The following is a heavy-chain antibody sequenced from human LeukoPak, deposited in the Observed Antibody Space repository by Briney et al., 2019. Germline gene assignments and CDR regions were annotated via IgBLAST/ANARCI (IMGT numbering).Heavy chain of an antibody. J-gene: IGHJ6*02. Sequence: ASVEVSCKASGYTFTSYDINWVRQATGQGLEWMGWMNPNSGNTGYAQKFQGRVTMTRNTSISTAYMELSGLRSEDTAVYYCASGAPPHPYKIWIQLWPSYYYYYGMDVWGQGTTVTVSS. V-gene: IGHV1-8*01. CDR3: ASGAPPHPYKIWIQLWPSYYYYYGMDV. D-gene: IGHD5-18*01. CDR2: MNPNSGNT. CDR1: GYTFTSYD.